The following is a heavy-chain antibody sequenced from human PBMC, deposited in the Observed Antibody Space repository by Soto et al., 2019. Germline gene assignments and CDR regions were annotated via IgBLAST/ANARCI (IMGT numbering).Heavy chain of an antibody. D-gene: IGHD3-22*01. J-gene: IGHJ4*02. V-gene: IGHV3-15*01. CDR2: IKSKTDGGTT. CDR1: GFTFSNAW. Sequence: EVQLVESGGGLVKPGGSLRLSCAASGFTFSNAWMSWVRQAPGKGLEWVGRIKSKTDGGTTDYAAPVKGRFTISRDNSKNTLYLQMNSLRAEDTAVYYCARDMHYDSSGYPGVHWGQGTLVTVSS. CDR3: ARDMHYDSSGYPGVH.